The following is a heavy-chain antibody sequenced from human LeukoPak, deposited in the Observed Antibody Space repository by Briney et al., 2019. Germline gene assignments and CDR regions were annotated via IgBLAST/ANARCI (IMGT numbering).Heavy chain of an antibody. D-gene: IGHD3-22*01. CDR1: GFTFSSYS. Sequence: HPGGSLRLSCAASGFTFSSYSMNWVRQAPGKGLEWVSAISGSGGSTYYADSVKGRFTISRDNSKNTLYLQMNSLRAEDTDVYYCANLYDSSGYYYDAFDIWGQGTMVTVSS. CDR3: ANLYDSSGYYYDAFDI. J-gene: IGHJ3*02. V-gene: IGHV3-23*01. CDR2: ISGSGGST.